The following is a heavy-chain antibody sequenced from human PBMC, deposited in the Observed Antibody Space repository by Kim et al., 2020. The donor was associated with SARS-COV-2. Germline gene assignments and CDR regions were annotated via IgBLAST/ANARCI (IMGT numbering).Heavy chain of an antibody. Sequence: SETLSLTCTVSGGSISSYYWSWIRQPAGKGLEWIGRIYTSGSTNYNPSLKSRVTMSVDTSKKQFSLKLSSVTAADTAVYYCARTHYSSGWPYFDYWGQGTLVTVSS. CDR3: ARTHYSSGWPYFDY. J-gene: IGHJ4*02. CDR1: GGSISSYY. V-gene: IGHV4-4*07. D-gene: IGHD6-19*01. CDR2: IYTSGST.